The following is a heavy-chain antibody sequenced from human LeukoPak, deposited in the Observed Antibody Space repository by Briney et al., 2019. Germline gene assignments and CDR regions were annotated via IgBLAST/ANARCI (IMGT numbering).Heavy chain of an antibody. V-gene: IGHV1-2*04. J-gene: IGHJ6*02. D-gene: IGHD6-13*01. CDR2: INPNSGGT. CDR1: GYTFTGYY. CDR3: ARGSSSWSYGMDV. Sequence: ASVKVSCKASGYTFTGYYIHWVRQAPGQGLEWMGWINPNSGGTNYAQKFQGWVTMTRVTSISTAYMELSRLKSDDTAVYYCARGSSSWSYGMDVWGQGTTVIVSS.